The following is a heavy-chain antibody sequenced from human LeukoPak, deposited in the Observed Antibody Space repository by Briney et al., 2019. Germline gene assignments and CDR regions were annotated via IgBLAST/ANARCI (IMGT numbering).Heavy chain of an antibody. Sequence: GGSLRLSCAASGFTFSSYGMDWVRQAPGKGMEWVALLSYDRINDYYAVSVKLRFPISTDHSHHPLYLQLNSLRAEFTAVYFCAKYLLSRYYYDYWGQGTLVTVSS. CDR1: GFTFSSYG. CDR3: AKYLLSRYYYDY. J-gene: IGHJ4*02. CDR2: LSYDRIND. V-gene: IGHV3-30*18. D-gene: IGHD3-22*01.